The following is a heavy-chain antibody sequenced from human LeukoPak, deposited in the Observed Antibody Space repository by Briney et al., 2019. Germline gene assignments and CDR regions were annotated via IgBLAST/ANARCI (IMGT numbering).Heavy chain of an antibody. J-gene: IGHJ4*02. CDR2: IYTSGST. Sequence: NPSETLSLTCTVSGGSISSGGYYWSWIRQPAGKGLEWIVRIYTSGSTNYNPSLKSRVTISVDTSKNQFSLKLSSVTAADTAVYYCARHGDYDILTGPIDYWGQGTLVTVSS. CDR1: GGSISSGGYY. CDR3: ARHGDYDILTGPIDY. D-gene: IGHD3-9*01. V-gene: IGHV4-61*02.